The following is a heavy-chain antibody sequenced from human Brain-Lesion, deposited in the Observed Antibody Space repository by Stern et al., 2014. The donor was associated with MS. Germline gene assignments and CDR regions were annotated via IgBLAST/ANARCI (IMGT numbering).Heavy chain of an antibody. CDR1: GGSISSGGYY. J-gene: IGHJ6*02. V-gene: IGHV4-61*02. Sequence: QVQLVESGPGLVKPSQTLSLSCTVSGGSISSGGYYWSWIRQPAGKGLEWIGRIFNSGSTRCNPSLKSRVTLSIDTSKNQFYLRMNPMTAADTAVYYCARGRVVPGFQYYATDVWGQGTTVIVSS. CDR2: IFNSGST. D-gene: IGHD2-2*01. CDR3: ARGRVVPGFQYYATDV.